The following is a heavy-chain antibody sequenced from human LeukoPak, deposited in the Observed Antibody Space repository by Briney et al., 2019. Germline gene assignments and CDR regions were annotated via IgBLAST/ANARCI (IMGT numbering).Heavy chain of an antibody. Sequence: GGSLRLSCAASGFTFSSYTMSWVRQAPGKGLEWVSYITRSSTIYYADSVKGRFTISRDNAKDSLYLQMNSLRAEDTAVYYCARGGYGDYDFDYWGQGTLVIVSS. CDR2: ITRSSTI. V-gene: IGHV3-48*01. D-gene: IGHD4-17*01. J-gene: IGHJ4*02. CDR3: ARGGYGDYDFDY. CDR1: GFTFSSYT.